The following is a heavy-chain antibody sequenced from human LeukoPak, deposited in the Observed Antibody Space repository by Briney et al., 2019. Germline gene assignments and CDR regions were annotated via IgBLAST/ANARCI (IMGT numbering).Heavy chain of an antibody. J-gene: IGHJ6*02. D-gene: IGHD3-22*01. CDR2: INPNSGGT. Sequence: ASVKVSCKASGYTFTGYYMHWVRQAPGQGLEWMGWINPNSGGTNYAQKFQGRVTMTRDTSISTAYMELSRLRSDDTAVYYCAREPHYYDSSGYHGMDVWGQGTTVTVSS. V-gene: IGHV1-2*02. CDR1: GYTFTGYY. CDR3: AREPHYYDSSGYHGMDV.